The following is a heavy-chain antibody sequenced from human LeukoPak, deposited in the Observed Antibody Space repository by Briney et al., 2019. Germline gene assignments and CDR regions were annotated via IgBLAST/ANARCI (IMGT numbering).Heavy chain of an antibody. CDR3: ARGGSSSVGWDY. V-gene: IGHV1-69*04. CDR1: GGTFSSYA. D-gene: IGHD6-6*01. CDR2: IIPILGIA. J-gene: IGHJ4*02. Sequence: SSVKVSCKASGGTFSSYAISWVRQAPGQGLEWMGRIIPILGIANYAQKFQGRVTITTDESTSTAYMELSSLRSEDTAVYYCARGGSSSVGWDYWGQGTLVTVSS.